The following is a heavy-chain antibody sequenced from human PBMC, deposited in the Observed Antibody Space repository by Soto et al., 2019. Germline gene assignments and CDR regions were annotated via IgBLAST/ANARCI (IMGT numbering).Heavy chain of an antibody. CDR2: IIPILGIA. CDR1: GGTFSSYT. Sequence: QVQLVQSGAEVKKPGSSVKVSYKASGGTFSSYTITWVRQAPGQGLEWMGRIIPILGIANYAQKFQGRVTITADKSTSTAYMEPSSLRSEDTAVYYCARDSSGYDFYYSYGMDVWGQGTTVTVSS. V-gene: IGHV1-69*08. D-gene: IGHD5-12*01. CDR3: ARDSSGYDFYYSYGMDV. J-gene: IGHJ6*02.